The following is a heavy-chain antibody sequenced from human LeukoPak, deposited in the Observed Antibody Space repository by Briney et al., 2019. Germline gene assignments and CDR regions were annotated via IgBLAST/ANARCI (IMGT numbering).Heavy chain of an antibody. CDR1: GYTFTSYD. D-gene: IGHD6-6*01. Sequence: ASVKVSCKASGYTFTSYDINWVRQATGQGLEWMGWMNPNSGNTGYAQKFQGRVTMTRNTSISTAYMELSSLRSEDTAVYYCAREGSSSSCFDCWGQGTLVTVSS. CDR2: MNPNSGNT. V-gene: IGHV1-8*01. J-gene: IGHJ4*02. CDR3: AREGSSSSCFDC.